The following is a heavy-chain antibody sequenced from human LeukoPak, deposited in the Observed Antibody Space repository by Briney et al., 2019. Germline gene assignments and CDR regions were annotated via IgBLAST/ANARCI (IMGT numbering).Heavy chain of an antibody. CDR3: ARGSYCSGGSCYVGY. V-gene: IGHV1-8*01. CDR1: GYTFTSYD. D-gene: IGHD2-15*01. CDR2: MNPNSGNT. J-gene: IGHJ4*02. Sequence: VSVKVSCKASGYTFTSYDINWVRQATGQGLEWMGWMNPNSGNTGYAQKFQGRVTMTRNTSISTAYMELSSLRSEDTAVYYCARGSYCSGGSCYVGYWGQGTLVTVSS.